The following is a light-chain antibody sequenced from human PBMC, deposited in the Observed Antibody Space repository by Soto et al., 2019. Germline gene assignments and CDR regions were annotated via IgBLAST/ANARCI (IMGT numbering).Light chain of an antibody. CDR3: ETWDSNTLF. CDR1: SGHSSYI. Sequence: QPVLTQSSSASASLGSSVKLTCTLSSGHSSYIIAWHQQQPGKAPRYLMKIDGSGSYNKGSGVPDRFSGSSSGPDRYLTISNLQFDDEADYYCETWDSNTLFFGGGTKLTVL. CDR2: IDGSGSY. V-gene: IGLV4-60*02. J-gene: IGLJ2*01.